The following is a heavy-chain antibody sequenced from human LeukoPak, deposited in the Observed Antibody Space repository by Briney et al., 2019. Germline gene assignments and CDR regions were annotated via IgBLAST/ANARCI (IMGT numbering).Heavy chain of an antibody. CDR1: GFTFRNFA. J-gene: IGHJ4*02. CDR3: AHLGIAADTVDFDY. Sequence: GGSLRLSCAASGFTFRNFAMSWVRQAPGKGLEWVSAIGGPGGREVFYADSVKGRFTISRDNSKNTLYLQMNSLRAEDTAVYYCAHLGIAADTVDFDYWGQGTLVTVSS. CDR2: IGGPGGRE. D-gene: IGHD6-25*01. V-gene: IGHV3-23*01.